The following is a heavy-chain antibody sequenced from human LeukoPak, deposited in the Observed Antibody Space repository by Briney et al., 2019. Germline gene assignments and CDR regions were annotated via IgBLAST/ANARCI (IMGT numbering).Heavy chain of an antibody. CDR3: ARATPNDAFDI. V-gene: IGHV1-8*01. D-gene: IGHD4-17*01. CDR1: GYTFTSYD. Sequence: VTVSFKASGYTFTSYDINWVRQAPGQGREWMGWMNPNSGNTGYAQKFQGRVTMTRNTSISTAYMELSSLRSEDTAVYYCARATPNDAFDIWGQGTMVTVSS. J-gene: IGHJ3*02. CDR2: MNPNSGNT.